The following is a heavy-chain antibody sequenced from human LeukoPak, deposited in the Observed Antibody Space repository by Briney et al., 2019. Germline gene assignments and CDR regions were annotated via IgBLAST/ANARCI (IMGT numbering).Heavy chain of an antibody. CDR2: IRPGDSDT. V-gene: IGHV5-51*01. Sequence: GESLKISCKVSGYSFTSYWIGWVRQMPGKGLEWMGIIRPGDSDTRYSPSFQGQVTISADKSFSTAYLQWSSLKASDTAMYYCARLPDYYDSSGYFDYWGQGTLVTVSS. CDR3: ARLPDYYDSSGYFDY. D-gene: IGHD3-22*01. CDR1: GYSFTSYW. J-gene: IGHJ4*02.